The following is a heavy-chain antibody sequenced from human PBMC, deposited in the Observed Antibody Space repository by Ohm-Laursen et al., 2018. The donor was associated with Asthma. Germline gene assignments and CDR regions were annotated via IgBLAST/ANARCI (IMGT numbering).Heavy chain of an antibody. Sequence: SSLRLSCSASGFTFSSYAMHWVRQAPGKGLEWVAVISYDGSNKYYADSVKGRFTISRDNSKNTLYLQMNSLRAEDTAVYYCARDSGQASDYYDFWSGYYTRNWFDPWGQGTLVTVSS. V-gene: IGHV3-30-3*01. CDR1: GFTFSSYA. J-gene: IGHJ5*02. CDR3: ARDSGQASDYYDFWSGYYTRNWFDP. CDR2: ISYDGSNK. D-gene: IGHD3-3*01.